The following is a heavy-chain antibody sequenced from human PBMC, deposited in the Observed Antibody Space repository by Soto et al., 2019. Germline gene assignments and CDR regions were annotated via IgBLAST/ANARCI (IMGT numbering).Heavy chain of an antibody. CDR3: AKDSGSYYFDY. CDR2: ISYDGSNK. CDR1: GFTFSSYG. Sequence: GGSLRLSCAASGFTFSSYGMHWVRQDPGKGLEWVAVISYDGSNKYYADSVKGRFTISRDNSKNTLYLQMNSLRAEDTAVYYCAKDSGSYYFDYWGQGTVVTVS. D-gene: IGHD1-26*01. J-gene: IGHJ4*02. V-gene: IGHV3-30*18.